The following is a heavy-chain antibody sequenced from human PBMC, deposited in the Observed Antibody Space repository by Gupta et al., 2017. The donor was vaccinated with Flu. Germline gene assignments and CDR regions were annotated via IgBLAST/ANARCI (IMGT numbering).Heavy chain of an antibody. CDR2: ISSRGDT. J-gene: IGHJ4*02. V-gene: IGHV3-48*03. D-gene: IGHD1/OR15-1a*01. Sequence: EVQLVESGVGLARPGGSLHLSCASSGFNLMTYDMSWVRQAPGRGLEWVSFISSRGDTYHTDPVRGRFTISRDNAKNSLYLQMSSLRDEDTAVYYCARGHWNNWGQGTLVTVSS. CDR1: GFNLMTYD. CDR3: ARGHWNN.